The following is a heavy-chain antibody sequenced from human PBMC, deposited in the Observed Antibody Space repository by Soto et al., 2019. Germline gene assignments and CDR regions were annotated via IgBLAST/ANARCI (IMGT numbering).Heavy chain of an antibody. CDR1: GGSMSSYY. D-gene: IGHD3-3*01. CDR2: VYSSGGT. V-gene: IGHV4-4*07. Sequence: PSETLSLTCTVSGGSMSSYYWTWIRQPAGKGLEWIGRVYSSGGTHYNPSLKSRVTISLDTSKNQFSLRLLAVTDADTAVYYCARGQRFSDGFDPWRQGTLVTVSS. J-gene: IGHJ5*02. CDR3: ARGQRFSDGFDP.